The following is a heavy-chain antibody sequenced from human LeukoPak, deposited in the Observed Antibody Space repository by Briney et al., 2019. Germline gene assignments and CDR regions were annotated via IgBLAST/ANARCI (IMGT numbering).Heavy chain of an antibody. CDR2: IIPILGIA. CDR3: AREAGSGYVPFYYYYGMDV. CDR1: GGTFSSDA. Sequence: SVKVSCKASGGTFSSDAISWVRQAPGQGLEWMGRIIPILGIANYAQKFQGRVTITADKSTSTAYMELSSLRSEDTAVYYCAREAGSGYVPFYYYYGMDVWGQGTTVTVSS. D-gene: IGHD3-22*01. J-gene: IGHJ6*02. V-gene: IGHV1-69*04.